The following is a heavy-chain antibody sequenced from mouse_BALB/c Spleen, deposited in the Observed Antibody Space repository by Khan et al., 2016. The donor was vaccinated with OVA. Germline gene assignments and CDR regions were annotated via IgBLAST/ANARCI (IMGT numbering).Heavy chain of an antibody. CDR2: IYPRSGNT. CDR3: ARRNYFGYTFAY. Sequence: QIQLVQSGAELARPGASVKLSCKASGYTFTDYYINWVKQRTGQGLEWIGEIYPRSGNTYYNEKFKGKATLTADKSSSIAYMQLSSLTSEDSAVDFCARRNYFGYTFAYWGQGTLVTVSA. V-gene: IGHV1-77*01. D-gene: IGHD1-2*01. J-gene: IGHJ3*01. CDR1: GYTFTDYY.